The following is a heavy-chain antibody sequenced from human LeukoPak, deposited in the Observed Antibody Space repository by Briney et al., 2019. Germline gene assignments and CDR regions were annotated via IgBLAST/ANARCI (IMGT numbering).Heavy chain of an antibody. Sequence: SETLSLTCTVSGGSISSYYWSWIRQPAGKGLEWIGRIYTSGSTNYNPSLKSRVTISVDTSKNQFSLKLSSVTTADTAVYYCARDALGYCSGGSCYGIDYWGQGTLVTVSS. CDR1: GGSISSYY. J-gene: IGHJ4*02. CDR2: IYTSGST. V-gene: IGHV4-4*07. CDR3: ARDALGYCSGGSCYGIDY. D-gene: IGHD2-15*01.